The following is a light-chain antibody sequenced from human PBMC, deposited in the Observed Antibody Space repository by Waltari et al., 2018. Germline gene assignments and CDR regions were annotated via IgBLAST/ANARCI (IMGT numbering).Light chain of an antibody. J-gene: IGKJ1*01. Sequence: EIVLTQSPDTMSLSPGERATLSCRASQSVSRALVWYQQKPGQAPRLLMYGASSWATCIPDRVSGSGSGTDFSLTISKLEPEDFAVYYCQHYVSLPVTFGQGTKVEIK. CDR3: QHYVSLPVT. V-gene: IGKV3-20*01. CDR1: QSVSRA. CDR2: GAS.